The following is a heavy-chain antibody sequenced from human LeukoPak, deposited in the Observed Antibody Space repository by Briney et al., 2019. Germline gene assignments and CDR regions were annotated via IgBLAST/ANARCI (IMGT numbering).Heavy chain of an antibody. Sequence: GGSLRLSCAASGFTFSSYAMSWVRQAPGKGLEWVSAISGSGGSTYYADSVKGRFTISRDNSKNTLYLQMNSLRAEDTAVYYCAKHYYDFWSGYFRSEPPGYFDYWGQGTLVTVSS. V-gene: IGHV3-23*01. D-gene: IGHD3-3*01. CDR3: AKHYYDFWSGYFRSEPPGYFDY. CDR2: ISGSGGST. J-gene: IGHJ4*02. CDR1: GFTFSSYA.